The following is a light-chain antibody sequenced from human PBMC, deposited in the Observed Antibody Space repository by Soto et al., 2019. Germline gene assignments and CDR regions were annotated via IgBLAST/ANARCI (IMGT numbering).Light chain of an antibody. J-gene: IGKJ5*01. CDR1: QSVSSN. CDR2: YAS. V-gene: IGKV3-15*01. Sequence: SGCPGEQSTHSCRASQSVSSNLAWYQQKPDQAPRLLIYYASTRATGIPARFSGSLSGTELNTTFGCLHSIPSEAHYRQQYKNLSPLSVARGTRLEIK. CDR3: QQYKNLSPLS.